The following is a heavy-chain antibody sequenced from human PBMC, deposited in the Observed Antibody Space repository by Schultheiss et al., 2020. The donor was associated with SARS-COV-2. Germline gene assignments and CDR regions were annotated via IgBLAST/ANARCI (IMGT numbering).Heavy chain of an antibody. CDR1: GYTFTGYY. Sequence: ASVKVSCKASGYTFTGYYMHWVRQAPGQGLEWMGRINLNSGGTNYAQKFQGRVTMTRDTSISTAYMELSRLRSDDTAVYYCARDPGDEWHRGVYAFDIWGQGTMVTVSS. CDR2: INLNSGGT. CDR3: ARDPGDEWHRGVYAFDI. J-gene: IGHJ3*02. D-gene: IGHD3-3*01. V-gene: IGHV1-2*06.